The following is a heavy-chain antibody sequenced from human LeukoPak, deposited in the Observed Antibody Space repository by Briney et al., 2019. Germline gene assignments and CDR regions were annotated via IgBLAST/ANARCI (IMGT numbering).Heavy chain of an antibody. Sequence: GGSLRLSCAASGFTFSSYAMSWVRQAPGKGLEWVSAISGSGGSTYYADSVKGRFTISRDNSKNTLYLQMNSLRAEDTAVYYCAKDQSYCGGDCYLEYFQHWGQGTLVTVSS. CDR1: GFTFSSYA. CDR3: AKDQSYCGGDCYLEYFQH. J-gene: IGHJ1*01. V-gene: IGHV3-23*01. CDR2: ISGSGGST. D-gene: IGHD2-21*02.